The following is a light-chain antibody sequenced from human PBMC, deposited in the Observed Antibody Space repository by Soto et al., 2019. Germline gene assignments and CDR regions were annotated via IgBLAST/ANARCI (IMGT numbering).Light chain of an antibody. CDR2: TAS. Sequence: DIQLTQSPSFLSASVGDRVTVTCRASQGINSYLAWYQQKPGKAPKLLTYTASTLQSGVPSRFSGSGSGTEFTLTITSLQPEDFAAYYCQQLYSYPLTFGGGTKVDIK. CDR3: QQLYSYPLT. J-gene: IGKJ4*01. V-gene: IGKV1-9*01. CDR1: QGINSY.